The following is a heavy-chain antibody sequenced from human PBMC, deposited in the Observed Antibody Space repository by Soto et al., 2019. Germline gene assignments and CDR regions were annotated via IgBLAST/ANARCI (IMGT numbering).Heavy chain of an antibody. CDR3: ARDGSSSWPNFDY. CDR1: GYSFTIYA. Sequence: ASVKVSCKASGYSFTIYAMHWVRQAPGQRLEWMGWINAGNGNTKYSQKFQGRVTITRDTSTSTAYMELRSLRSDDTAMFYCARDGSSSWPNFDYWGQGTLVTVSS. J-gene: IGHJ4*02. D-gene: IGHD6-13*01. CDR2: INAGNGNT. V-gene: IGHV1-3*01.